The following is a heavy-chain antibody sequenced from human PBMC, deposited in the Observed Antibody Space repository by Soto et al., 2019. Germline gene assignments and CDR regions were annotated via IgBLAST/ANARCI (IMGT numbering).Heavy chain of an antibody. CDR2: IIPIFGTA. J-gene: IGHJ4*02. CDR1: GGTFSSYA. D-gene: IGHD4-17*01. V-gene: IGHV1-69*13. CDR3: AREGGYGGNSWFDY. Sequence: SVKVSCKASGGTFSSYAISWVRQAPGQGLEWMGGIIPIFGTANYAQKFQGRVTITADESTSTAYMELSSLRSEDTAVYYCAREGGYGGNSWFDYWGQGTLVTVSS.